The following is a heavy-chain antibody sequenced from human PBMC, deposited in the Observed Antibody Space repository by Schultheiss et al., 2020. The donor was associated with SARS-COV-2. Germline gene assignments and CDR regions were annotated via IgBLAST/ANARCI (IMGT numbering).Heavy chain of an antibody. Sequence: SQTLSLTCTVSGGSISSYYWSWIRQPPGKGLEWIGYIYYSGSTNYNPSLKSRVTISVDTSKNQFSLKLSSVTAADTAVYYCARVGCSSTSCYFPRYFDYWGQGTPVTVSS. D-gene: IGHD2-2*01. CDR3: ARVGCSSTSCYFPRYFDY. J-gene: IGHJ4*02. CDR2: IYYSGST. CDR1: GGSISSYY. V-gene: IGHV4-59*01.